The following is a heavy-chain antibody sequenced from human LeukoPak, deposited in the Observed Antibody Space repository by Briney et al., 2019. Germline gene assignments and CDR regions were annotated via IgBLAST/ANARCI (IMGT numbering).Heavy chain of an antibody. V-gene: IGHV3-74*01. Sequence: GGSLRLSCAASGFTFSSYWMNWVRQAPGEGLLWVSRINTDGSSTRYADSVKGRFTISRDNAKTTLYLQMNSLRAEDTAVYYCARVGYGGNSGWFDPWGQGTLVTVSS. CDR2: INTDGSST. J-gene: IGHJ5*02. D-gene: IGHD4-23*01. CDR1: GFTFSSYW. CDR3: ARVGYGGNSGWFDP.